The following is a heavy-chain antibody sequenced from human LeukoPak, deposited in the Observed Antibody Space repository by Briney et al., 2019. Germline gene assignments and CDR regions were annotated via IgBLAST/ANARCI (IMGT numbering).Heavy chain of an antibody. CDR3: ARPRIAVAGTVYFLH. D-gene: IGHD6-19*01. CDR1: GGSFSGYY. Sequence: SETLSLTCAVYGGSFSGYYWSWIRQPPGKGLECIGEINHSGSTNYNPSLKSRVTISVDTSKNQFSLKLSSVTAADTAVYYCARPRIAVAGTVYFLHWGQGTLVTVSS. J-gene: IGHJ1*01. V-gene: IGHV4-34*01. CDR2: INHSGST.